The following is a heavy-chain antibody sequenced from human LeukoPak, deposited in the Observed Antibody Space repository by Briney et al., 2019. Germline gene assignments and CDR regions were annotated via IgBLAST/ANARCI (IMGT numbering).Heavy chain of an antibody. CDR2: IYYTGNT. J-gene: IGHJ5*01. D-gene: IGHD6-6*01. CDR3: GRGKPLARWFDS. CDR1: GGSISSYY. Sequence: SETLSLTCSVSGGSISSYYWSWVRQPPGKGLGWIGYIYYTGNTNYNPSLKSRVTMSVDTSKNHFSLKLSSVTAADTAVYYCGRGKPLARWFDSWGQGTLVTVSS. V-gene: IGHV4-59*01.